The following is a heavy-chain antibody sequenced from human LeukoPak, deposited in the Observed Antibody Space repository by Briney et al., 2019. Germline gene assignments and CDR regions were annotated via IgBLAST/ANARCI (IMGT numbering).Heavy chain of an antibody. CDR2: IYTSGST. CDR1: GGSVSSGNYY. D-gene: IGHD6-13*01. J-gene: IGHJ4*02. Sequence: SETLSLTCTVSGGSVSSGNYYWTWIRQPAGKGLEWIGRIYTSGSTNYNPSLKSRVTISVDTSKNQFSLKLSSVTAADTAVYYCAREYSSSWYPRWGQGTPVTVSS. V-gene: IGHV4-61*02. CDR3: AREYSSSWYPR.